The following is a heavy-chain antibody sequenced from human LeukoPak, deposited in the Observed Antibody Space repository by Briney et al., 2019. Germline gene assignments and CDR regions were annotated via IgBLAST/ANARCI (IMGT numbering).Heavy chain of an antibody. D-gene: IGHD1-1*01. CDR1: GGSISSYY. Sequence: SETLSLTCTVSGGSISSYYWSWIRQPPGKGLEWIGYIYYSGSTNYNPSLKSRVTISVDTSKNQFSLKLSSVTAADTAVYYCARANDRAASGMDVWGQGTTVTVSS. J-gene: IGHJ6*02. CDR2: IYYSGST. CDR3: ARANDRAASGMDV. V-gene: IGHV4-59*01.